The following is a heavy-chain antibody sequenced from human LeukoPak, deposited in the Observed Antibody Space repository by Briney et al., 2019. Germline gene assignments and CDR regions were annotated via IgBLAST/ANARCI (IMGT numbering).Heavy chain of an antibody. CDR2: IYYSGST. Sequence: SETLSLTCTVSGGSISDYYWSWIRQPPEKGLEWIGFIYYSGSTNYNPSLNSRVTISIDTSKNQFSLHLTSVTAADTAVYFCATRSPGQYWFPYSDYWGQGSLVTVSS. J-gene: IGHJ4*02. V-gene: IGHV4-59*01. CDR3: ATRSPGQYWFPYSDY. D-gene: IGHD2-8*02. CDR1: GGSISDYY.